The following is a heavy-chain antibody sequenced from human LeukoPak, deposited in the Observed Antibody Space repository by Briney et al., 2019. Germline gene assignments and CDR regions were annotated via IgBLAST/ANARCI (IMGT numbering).Heavy chain of an antibody. V-gene: IGHV3-53*01. CDR1: GFTVSSTH. CDR2: LYTAGST. CDR3: ARDLCSGVSWYRPYGLDV. Sequence: GGSLRLSCAASGFTVSSTHMSWGRHPPGKGLDWVAVLYTAGSTSYADSVKGLFTISRDPSKNTLYLQMNSLSAADTPVYYCARDLCSGVSWYRPYGLDVWGQGTTVTVSS. J-gene: IGHJ6*02. D-gene: IGHD2-15*01.